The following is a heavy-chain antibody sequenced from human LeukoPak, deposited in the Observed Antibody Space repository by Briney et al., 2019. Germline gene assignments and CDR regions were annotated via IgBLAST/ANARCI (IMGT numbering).Heavy chain of an antibody. CDR3: ARGPDYDILADYFDY. Sequence: GGSLRLSCVASGFTFSTYGMSWVRQAPGKGLEWVSAISGSGGSTYYADSVKGRFTISRDNSKNTLFLQMNSLRPEDTAVYYCARGPDYDILADYFDYWGQGTLVTVSS. D-gene: IGHD3-9*01. CDR1: GFTFSTYG. V-gene: IGHV3-23*01. J-gene: IGHJ4*02. CDR2: ISGSGGST.